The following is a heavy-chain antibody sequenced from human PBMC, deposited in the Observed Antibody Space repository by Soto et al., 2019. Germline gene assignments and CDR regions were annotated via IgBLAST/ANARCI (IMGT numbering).Heavy chain of an antibody. V-gene: IGHV4-31*03. D-gene: IGHD3-22*01. CDR3: ARVSMIEARMDV. CDR2: IYYSGST. CDR1: GGSTDGGDCY. Sequence: TLSLTCTVSGGSTDGGDCYSIWIRQLPGKGLEWIGYIYYSGSTYYNPSLKSRVIISVDTSKNQFSLKLNSVTAADTAIYYCARVSMIEARMDVWGQGTTVT. J-gene: IGHJ6*02.